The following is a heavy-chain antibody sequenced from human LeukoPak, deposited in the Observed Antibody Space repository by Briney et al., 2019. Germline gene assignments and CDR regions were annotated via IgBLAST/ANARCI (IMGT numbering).Heavy chain of an antibody. Sequence: PGGSLRLSCAASGFTVSSNYMSWVRQAPGKGLELVSVIYSGGSTYYADSVKGRFTISRDNSKNTLYLQMNSLRAEDTAVYYCARGHTYYYDSSGYSPPFDYWGQGTLVTVSS. V-gene: IGHV3-53*01. CDR3: ARGHTYYYDSSGYSPPFDY. J-gene: IGHJ4*02. CDR1: GFTVSSNY. CDR2: IYSGGST. D-gene: IGHD3-22*01.